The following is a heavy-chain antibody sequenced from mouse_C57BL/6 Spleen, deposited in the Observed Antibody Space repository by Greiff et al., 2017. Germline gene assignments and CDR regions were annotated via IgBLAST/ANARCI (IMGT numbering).Heavy chain of an antibody. CDR3: ARALFMEAMDY. CDR2: INPYNGGT. Sequence: EVKLQESGPVLVKPGASVKMSCKASGYTFTDYYMNWVKQSHGKSLEWIGVINPYNGGTSYNQKFKGKATLTVDKSSSTAYMELNSLTSEDSAGYYGARALFMEAMDYWGQGTSVTVSS. CDR1: GYTFTDYY. V-gene: IGHV1-19*01. J-gene: IGHJ4*01. D-gene: IGHD1-1*01.